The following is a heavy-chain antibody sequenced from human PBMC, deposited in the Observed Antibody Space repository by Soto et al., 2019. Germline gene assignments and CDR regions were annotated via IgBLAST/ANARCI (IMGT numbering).Heavy chain of an antibody. CDR2: ITDSGGGT. Sequence: GGSLRLSCAASGFTFRSYAMSWVRQAPGKGLAWVSTITDSGGGTYYVDSVKGRFTISRDNSKNTLYLQMNSLRAEDTAVYYCAKLGWDYNWFDPWGQGTLVTVSS. CDR1: GFTFRSYA. CDR3: AKLGWDYNWFDP. V-gene: IGHV3-23*01. J-gene: IGHJ5*02. D-gene: IGHD1-26*01.